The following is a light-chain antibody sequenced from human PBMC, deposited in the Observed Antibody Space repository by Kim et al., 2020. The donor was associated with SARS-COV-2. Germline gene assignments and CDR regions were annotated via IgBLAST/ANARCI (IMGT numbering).Light chain of an antibody. Sequence: SASVGAIVTMTCRVSQTINNDLIWYHKKPGKAPKLLLYATTNLQQGVPSRFSGSGSGTDFTLTISSLQPEDFAIYYCQQTYGTPTFGQGTKLEI. CDR2: ATT. J-gene: IGKJ2*01. V-gene: IGKV1-39*01. CDR3: QQTYGTPT. CDR1: QTINND.